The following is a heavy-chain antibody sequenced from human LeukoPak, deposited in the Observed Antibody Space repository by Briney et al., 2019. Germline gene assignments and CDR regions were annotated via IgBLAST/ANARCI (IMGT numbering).Heavy chain of an antibody. Sequence: SSETLSLTCAVYGGSFSGYYWSWIRQPPGKGLEWIGEINHSGSTNYSPSLKSRVTISVDTSKNQFSLKLRSVTAADTAVYYCARPSGDILTGYYGLWGQGTLVTVSS. CDR3: ARPSGDILTGYYGL. CDR1: GGSFSGYY. D-gene: IGHD3-9*01. V-gene: IGHV4-34*01. CDR2: INHSGST. J-gene: IGHJ4*02.